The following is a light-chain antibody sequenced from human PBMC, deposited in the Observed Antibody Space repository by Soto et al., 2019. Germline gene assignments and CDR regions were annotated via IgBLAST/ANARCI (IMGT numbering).Light chain of an antibody. V-gene: IGKV3-15*01. J-gene: IGKJ1*01. Sequence: IVMTQSPATLSVSPWGRVTLSCRASQSISDTIAWYQQKPGQAPRLLIYGASARATGFPARFSGSVSGTDGTLTISSLQSEDGSVYYCQQYNNWPWTFCQGTKVDIK. CDR3: QQYNNWPWT. CDR1: QSISDT. CDR2: GAS.